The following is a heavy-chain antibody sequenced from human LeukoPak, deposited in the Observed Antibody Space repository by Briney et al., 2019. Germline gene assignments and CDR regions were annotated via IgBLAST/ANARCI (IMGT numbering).Heavy chain of an antibody. CDR1: GYTFTSYD. Sequence: GASVRVSCMASGYTFTSYDVNWVRQGPGEGLERMGWMNTNSGNTGYAQKFQGRVTITRNTSISTAYMQLSSLRSEDTAVYYCARRASYGDFDYWGQGTLVTVSS. CDR3: ARRASYGDFDY. J-gene: IGHJ4*02. D-gene: IGHD4-17*01. V-gene: IGHV1-8*01. CDR2: MNTNSGNT.